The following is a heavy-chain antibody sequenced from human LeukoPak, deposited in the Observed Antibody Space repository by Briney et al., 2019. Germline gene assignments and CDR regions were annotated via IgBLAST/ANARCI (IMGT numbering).Heavy chain of an antibody. J-gene: IGHJ3*02. CDR2: ISAYNGNT. V-gene: IGHV1-18*01. D-gene: IGHD3-3*01. Sequence: ASVKVSFKASGYTFTSYGISWVRQAPGQGLEWMGWISAYNGNTNYAQKLHGRVTMTTDTSTSTAYMELRSLRSDDTAVYYCARDQEDYDFWSEDAFDIWGQGTMVTVSS. CDR3: ARDQEDYDFWSEDAFDI. CDR1: GYTFTSYG.